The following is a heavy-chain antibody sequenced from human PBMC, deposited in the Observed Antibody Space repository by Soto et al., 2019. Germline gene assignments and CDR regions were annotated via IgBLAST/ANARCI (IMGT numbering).Heavy chain of an antibody. J-gene: IGHJ5*02. Sequence: SETLALTCAVYGGSFSGYYWSWVRQPPGKGLEWIGEINHIGRTNYNPSLKSRVTISLDTSKTQSSLKLSSVTAADTAIYYCARRYYMLTGQYNIRWFDPWGPGAQANVPP. CDR2: INHIGRT. CDR3: ARRYYMLTGQYNIRWFDP. D-gene: IGHD3-9*01. CDR1: GGSFSGYY. V-gene: IGHV4-34*01.